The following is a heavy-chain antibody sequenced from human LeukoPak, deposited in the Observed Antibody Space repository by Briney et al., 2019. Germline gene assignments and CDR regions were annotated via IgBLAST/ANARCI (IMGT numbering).Heavy chain of an antibody. CDR2: IYYSGST. J-gene: IGHJ3*02. V-gene: IGHV4-59*01. CDR1: SGAISSYY. D-gene: IGHD3-22*01. CDR3: ARGKTYYDISKDAFDI. Sequence: SETLSLTCTVSSGAISSYYWSWIRQPPGKGLEWIGYIYYSGSTNYNPSLKSRVTISVDTSKNQFSLKLSSVTAADTAVYYCARGKTYYDISKDAFDIWGQGTMVTVSS.